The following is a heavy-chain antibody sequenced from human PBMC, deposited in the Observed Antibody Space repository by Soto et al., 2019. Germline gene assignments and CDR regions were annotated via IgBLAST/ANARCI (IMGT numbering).Heavy chain of an antibody. CDR2: IKQDGSEK. V-gene: IGHV3-7*01. D-gene: IGHD6-6*01. CDR1: GFTFSSYW. Sequence: GGSLRLSCAASGFTFSSYWMSWVRQAPGKGLEWVANIKQDGSEKYYVDSVKGRFTISRDNAKNSLYLQMNSLRAEDTAVYYCARGGLSISRPFDYWGQGTLVTVSS. CDR3: ARGGLSISRPFDY. J-gene: IGHJ4*02.